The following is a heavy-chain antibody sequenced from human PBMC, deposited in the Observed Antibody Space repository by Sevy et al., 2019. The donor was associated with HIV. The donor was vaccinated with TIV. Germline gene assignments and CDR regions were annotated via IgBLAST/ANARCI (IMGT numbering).Heavy chain of an antibody. J-gene: IGHJ4*02. CDR3: ARVMIVSGSCFDY. D-gene: IGHD2-15*01. V-gene: IGHV1-69*13. Sequence: ASVKVSCKASGGTFSSYAISWVRQAPGQGLEWMGGIIPILGTANYAQKFQGRVTITADESTSTAYMELSSLRSEDTAVYYCARVMIVSGSCFDYWGQGTLVTVSS. CDR1: GGTFSSYA. CDR2: IIPILGTA.